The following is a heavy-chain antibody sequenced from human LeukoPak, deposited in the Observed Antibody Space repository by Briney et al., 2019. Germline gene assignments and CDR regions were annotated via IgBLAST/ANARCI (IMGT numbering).Heavy chain of an antibody. J-gene: IGHJ5*02. CDR2: IYTSGST. CDR3: ARDARKCYDFWSGYYRNWFDP. CDR1: GGSISSYY. V-gene: IGHV4-4*07. D-gene: IGHD3-3*01. Sequence: PSETLSLTCTVSGGSISSYYWSWIRQPAGKGLEWIGRIYTSGSTNYNPSLKSRVTMSVDTSKNQFSLKLSSVTAADTAVYYCARDARKCYDFWSGYYRNWFDPWGQGTLVTVSS.